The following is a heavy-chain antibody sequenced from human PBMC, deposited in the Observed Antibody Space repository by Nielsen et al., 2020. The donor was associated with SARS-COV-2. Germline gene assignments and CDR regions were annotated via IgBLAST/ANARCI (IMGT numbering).Heavy chain of an antibody. J-gene: IGHJ2*01. Sequence: GGSLRLSCAASGFTFSSCGMHWVRQAPGKGLEWVAVIWYDGSNKYYADSVKGRFTISRDNSKNTLYLQMNSLRAEDTAVYYCARGGYSSGWSVDLWGRGTLVTVSS. D-gene: IGHD6-19*01. CDR1: GFTFSSCG. CDR3: ARGGYSSGWSVDL. V-gene: IGHV3-33*08. CDR2: IWYDGSNK.